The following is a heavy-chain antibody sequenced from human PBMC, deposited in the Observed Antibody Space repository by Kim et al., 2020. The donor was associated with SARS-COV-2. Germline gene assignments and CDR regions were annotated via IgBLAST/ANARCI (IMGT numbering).Heavy chain of an antibody. D-gene: IGHD3-22*01. J-gene: IGHJ1*01. Sequence: GGSLRLSCAASGYTVTYSYMGWVRQAPGKGLEWVSFIYSGGNTIYADSVKGRLIISRDHSKNTLYLQMNSLTAEDTAVYYCATVVFYYDAGYFKNGGQGTLVIFSS. CDR1: GYTVTYSY. V-gene: IGHV3-66*01. CDR3: ATVVFYYDAGYFKN. CDR2: IYSGGNT.